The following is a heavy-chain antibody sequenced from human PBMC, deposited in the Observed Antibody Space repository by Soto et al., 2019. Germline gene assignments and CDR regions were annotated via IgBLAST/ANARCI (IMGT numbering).Heavy chain of an antibody. CDR1: GFTFSNFA. D-gene: IGHD6-19*01. CDR3: AKDRKSGSGWYWDY. J-gene: IGHJ4*02. V-gene: IGHV3-23*01. CDR2: ISGSGTST. Sequence: GGSLRLSCAASGFTFSNFAMSCVRQAPGKGLEWVSAISGSGTSTYDADSVKGRFSISRDNSKNTLYLQMNSLRAEDTAVYYCAKDRKSGSGWYWDYWGQGTLVTVSS.